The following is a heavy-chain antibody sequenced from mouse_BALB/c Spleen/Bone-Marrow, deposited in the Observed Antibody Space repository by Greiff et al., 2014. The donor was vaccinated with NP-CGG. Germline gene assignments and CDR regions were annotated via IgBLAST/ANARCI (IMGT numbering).Heavy chain of an antibody. J-gene: IGHJ3*01. D-gene: IGHD1-1*01. Sequence: EVQLQQSGAELVKPGASVKLSCTASGFYIKDTYMHWVKQRPEQGLEWIGRIDPANGNTKYDPKFQGKATITADTSSNTAYLQLSSLTSEDTAVYYCAPYYYGSSQFAYWGQGTLVTVSA. V-gene: IGHV14-3*02. CDR1: GFYIKDTY. CDR2: IDPANGNT. CDR3: APYYYGSSQFAY.